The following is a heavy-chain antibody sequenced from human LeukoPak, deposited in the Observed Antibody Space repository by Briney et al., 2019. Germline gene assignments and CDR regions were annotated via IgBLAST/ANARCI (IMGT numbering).Heavy chain of an antibody. V-gene: IGHV4-34*01. Sequence: SETLSLTCAVYGGSFSGYYWSWIRQPPGKGLEWIGEINHSGSTNYNPSLKSRVTISVDKSKNQFSLKLSSVTAADTAVYYCANRGGATTVTKSFNGGVDYWGQGTLVTVSS. D-gene: IGHD4-17*01. CDR3: ANRGGATTVTKSFNGGVDY. J-gene: IGHJ4*02. CDR1: GGSFSGYY. CDR2: INHSGST.